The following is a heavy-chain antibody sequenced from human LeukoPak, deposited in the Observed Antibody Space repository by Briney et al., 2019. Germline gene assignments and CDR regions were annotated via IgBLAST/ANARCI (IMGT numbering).Heavy chain of an antibody. CDR1: GFTFSSYW. J-gene: IGHJ4*02. CDR2: IKQDGGEK. Sequence: PGGPLRLSCAASGFTFSSYWMSWVRQAPGKGLEWVANIKQDGGEKYYVDSVKGRFTISRDNAKNSLYLQMNSLRAEDTAVYYCARNSKLRYFDWFDYWGQGTLVTVSS. D-gene: IGHD3-9*01. CDR3: ARNSKLRYFDWFDY. V-gene: IGHV3-7*01.